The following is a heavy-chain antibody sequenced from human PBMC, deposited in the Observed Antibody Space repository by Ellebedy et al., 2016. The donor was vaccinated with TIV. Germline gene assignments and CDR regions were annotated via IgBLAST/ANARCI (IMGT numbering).Heavy chain of an antibody. CDR3: ARRVAVAGTNFDY. V-gene: IGHV5-51*01. D-gene: IGHD6-19*01. CDR1: GYSFTNYW. Sequence: GESLKISCKGSGYSFTNYWIGWVRQMPGKGLEWMGIIYPCDSDTRYSPSLQGQVTISADKSISTVYLQWSSLKASDTAMYYCARRVAVAGTNFDYWGQGTLVTVSS. J-gene: IGHJ4*02. CDR2: IYPCDSDT.